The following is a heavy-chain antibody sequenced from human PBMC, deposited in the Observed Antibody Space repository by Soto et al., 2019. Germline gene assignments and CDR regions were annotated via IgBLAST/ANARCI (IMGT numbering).Heavy chain of an antibody. J-gene: IGHJ4*02. CDR2: IWYDGSNK. D-gene: IGHD1-7*01. CDR1: GFTFSSYG. CDR3: ARDPGSMTGTFDY. Sequence: QVQLVESGGGVVQPGRSLRLSCAASGFTFSSYGMHWVRQAPGKGLEWVAVIWYDGSNKYYADSVKGRFTISRDNSKNTLYLQMNSLRAEDTAVYYCARDPGSMTGTFDYWGQGTLVTVSS. V-gene: IGHV3-33*01.